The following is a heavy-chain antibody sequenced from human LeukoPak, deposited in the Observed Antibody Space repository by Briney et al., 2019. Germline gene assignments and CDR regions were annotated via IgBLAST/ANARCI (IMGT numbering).Heavy chain of an antibody. V-gene: IGHV3-21*04. CDR2: ISSSGSYI. CDR3: AKEERGWLRLPYYFDY. Sequence: PGGSLRLSCAASRFTFSSYSMNWARQAPGKGLEWVSSISSSGSYIYHADSVKGRFTISRDNSKNTLYLQMNSLRAEDTAVYYCAKEERGWLRLPYYFDYWGQGTLVTVSS. CDR1: RFTFSSYS. J-gene: IGHJ4*02. D-gene: IGHD5-12*01.